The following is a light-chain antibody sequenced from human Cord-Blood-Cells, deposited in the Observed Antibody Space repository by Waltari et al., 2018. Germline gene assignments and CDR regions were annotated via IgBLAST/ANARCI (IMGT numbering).Light chain of an antibody. CDR1: QSISSY. Sequence: DIQMTQSPSSLSASVGDRVTITCRESQSISSYLNWYPQKPGKAPKLLIYAASSLQSGVPSRFSGSGSGTDFTLTISSLQPEDFATYYCQQSYSTPLTFGGGTKVEIK. CDR3: QQSYSTPLT. J-gene: IGKJ4*01. V-gene: IGKV1-39*01. CDR2: AAS.